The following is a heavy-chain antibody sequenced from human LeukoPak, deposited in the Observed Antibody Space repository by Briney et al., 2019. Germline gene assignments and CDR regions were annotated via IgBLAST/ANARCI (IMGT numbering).Heavy chain of an antibody. Sequence: GGSLRLSCAASGFTFSSYEMNWVRQAPGKGLEWVSYISSSGSTMYYADSVKGRFTISRDNAKNSLYLQMNSLRAEDTAVYYCACLSTVTAIDYWGQGTLVTVSS. CDR1: GFTFSSYE. V-gene: IGHV3-48*03. J-gene: IGHJ4*02. D-gene: IGHD4-17*01. CDR3: ACLSTVTAIDY. CDR2: ISSSGSTM.